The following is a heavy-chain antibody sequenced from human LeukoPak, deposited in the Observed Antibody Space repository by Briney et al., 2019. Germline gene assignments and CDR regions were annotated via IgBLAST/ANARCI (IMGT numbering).Heavy chain of an antibody. J-gene: IGHJ4*02. CDR2: INPNSGGT. Sequence: SVKVSGKASGYTFTGYYMHWVRQAPGQGLEWMGWINPNSGGTNYAQKFQGRVTMTRDTSISTAYMELSRLRSDDTAVYYCAIIYYYDSSGYYYEDDYWGQGTLVTVPS. D-gene: IGHD3-22*01. CDR1: GYTFTGYY. CDR3: AIIYYYDSSGYYYEDDY. V-gene: IGHV1-2*02.